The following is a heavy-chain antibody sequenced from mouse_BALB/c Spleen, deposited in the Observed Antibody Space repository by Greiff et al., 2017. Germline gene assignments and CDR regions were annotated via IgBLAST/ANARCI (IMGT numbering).Heavy chain of an antibody. V-gene: IGHV5-4*02. Sequence: DVHLVESGGGLVKPGGSLKLSCAASGFTFSDYYMYWVRQTPEKRLEWVATISDGGSYTYYPDSVKGRFTIARDNAKNNLYLQMSSLKSEDTAMYYCARDLPPFAYWGQGTLVTVSA. J-gene: IGHJ3*01. CDR1: GFTFSDYY. CDR2: ISDGGSYT. D-gene: IGHD5-5*01. CDR3: ARDLPPFAY.